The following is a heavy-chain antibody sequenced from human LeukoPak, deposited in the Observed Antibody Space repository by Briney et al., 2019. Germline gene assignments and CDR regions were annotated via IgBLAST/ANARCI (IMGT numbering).Heavy chain of an antibody. J-gene: IGHJ5*02. CDR2: ISYSGST. V-gene: IGHV4-30-4*08. CDR1: GASISSPTHY. CDR3: ARDRLRSVRWFDP. Sequence: PSETLSLTCTVSGASISSPTHYWNWIRQPPGKGLEWIGYISYSGSTYYSPSLKSRVTISVDTSKNQFYLKLSSVTAADTAVYYWARDRLRSVRWFDPWGQRTLVTVSS.